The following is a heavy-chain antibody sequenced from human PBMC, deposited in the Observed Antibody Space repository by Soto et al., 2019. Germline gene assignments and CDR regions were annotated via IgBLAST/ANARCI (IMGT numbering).Heavy chain of an antibody. Sequence: EVQLVESGGGLVQPGGSLRLSCAASGFTFSSYSMNWVRQAPGKGLEWVSYISSSSSTIYYADSVKGRFTISRDNAKKPLYMQMNSLRAEDTAVSYCAREKAALNCFDYWGQGTLVTVSS. CDR3: AREKAALNCFDY. CDR1: GFTFSSYS. J-gene: IGHJ4*02. D-gene: IGHD2-15*01. V-gene: IGHV3-48*01. CDR2: ISSSSSTI.